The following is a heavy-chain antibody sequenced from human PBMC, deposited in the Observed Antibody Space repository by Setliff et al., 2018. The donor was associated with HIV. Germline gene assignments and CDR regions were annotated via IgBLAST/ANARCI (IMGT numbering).Heavy chain of an antibody. J-gene: IGHJ5*02. CDR1: GGSISSHY. CDR2: IYYTGNT. CDR3: ARGQQIVNWFDP. V-gene: IGHV4-59*11. D-gene: IGHD3-22*01. Sequence: SETLSLTCTVSGGSISSHYWTWIRQPPGNGLEWIGDIYYTGNTNYNPSLKSRVTISLDTSKNQFSLKLTSVTAADTAVYYCARGQQIVNWFDPWGQGTLVTVSS.